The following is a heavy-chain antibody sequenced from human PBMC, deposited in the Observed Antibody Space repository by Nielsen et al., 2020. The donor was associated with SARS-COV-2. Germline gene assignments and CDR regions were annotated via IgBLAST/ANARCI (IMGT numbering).Heavy chain of an antibody. V-gene: IGHV4-30-4*01. CDR2: IYNSGST. CDR3: VRVELLLEGVHWFDP. J-gene: IGHJ5*02. CDR1: GGSITSGDYF. D-gene: IGHD1-26*01. Sequence: SETLSLTCTVSGGSITSGDYFWSWIRQPPGKGLEWIGYIYNSGSTSYNPSLKSRLTISVDTSKNQFSLKLSSVTAADTAVYYCVRVELLLEGVHWFDPWGQGTLVTASS.